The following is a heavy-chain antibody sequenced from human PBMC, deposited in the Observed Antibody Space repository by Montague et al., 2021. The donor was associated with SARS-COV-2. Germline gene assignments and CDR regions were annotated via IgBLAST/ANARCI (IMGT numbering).Heavy chain of an antibody. CDR1: GFTFSSHY. J-gene: IGHJ3*01. CDR3: AREAVVLLPTTMDDAFDV. V-gene: IGHV3-7*05. D-gene: IGHD3-10*01. Sequence: SLRLSCAASGFTFSSHYMTWVRQAPGKGLEWVGSIKQDGSEKFYADFVKGRFTISRDNAENEVFLQMNGLRVDDTAVYYCAREAVVLLPTTMDDAFDVWGQGTMVTVSS. CDR2: IKQDGSEK.